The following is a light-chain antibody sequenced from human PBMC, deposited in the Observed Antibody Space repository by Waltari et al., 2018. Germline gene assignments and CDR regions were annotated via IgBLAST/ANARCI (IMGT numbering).Light chain of an antibody. J-gene: IGKJ1*01. CDR2: WAS. V-gene: IGKV4-1*01. CDR1: QSVLYSSNNNNY. Sequence: DIVMTQSPDSLAVSLGERATINCKSTQSVLYSSNNNNYLAWYQQKPGHPPKLLIYWASTRESGVPDRFSGSGSGTDFTLTISSLQAEDVAVYYCQQYYSSPWTFGQGTKVEIK. CDR3: QQYYSSPWT.